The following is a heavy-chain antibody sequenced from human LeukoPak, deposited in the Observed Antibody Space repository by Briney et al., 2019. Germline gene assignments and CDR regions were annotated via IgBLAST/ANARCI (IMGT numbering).Heavy chain of an antibody. CDR2: TSDDGSAK. CDR1: GFTFSSYA. D-gene: IGHD4-17*01. Sequence: GRSLRLSCAASGFTFSSYAMHWIRQAPGKELQWLALTSDDGSAKYYADSVKGRFTISRDNSQNTLYLQMNSLRADETAIYYCARAPGGFHGDYSPIAYWGQGTLVTVSS. CDR3: ARAPGGFHGDYSPIAY. J-gene: IGHJ4*02. V-gene: IGHV3-30-3*01.